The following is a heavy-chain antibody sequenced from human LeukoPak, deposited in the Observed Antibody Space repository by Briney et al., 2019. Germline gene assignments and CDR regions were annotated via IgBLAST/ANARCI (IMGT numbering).Heavy chain of an antibody. V-gene: IGHV3-7*03. CDR1: GFTFNNYY. CDR2: IKQDGSEK. J-gene: IGHJ4*02. Sequence: GGSLRLSCAASGFTFNNYYMSWVRQAPGKGLEWVASIKQDGSEKYYVDSVKGRFTISRDNAKNSLYLQMNSLRVEDTAVYFCARDFSTSRPCYWGQGTLVTVSS. CDR3: ARDFSTSRPCY. D-gene: IGHD6-6*01.